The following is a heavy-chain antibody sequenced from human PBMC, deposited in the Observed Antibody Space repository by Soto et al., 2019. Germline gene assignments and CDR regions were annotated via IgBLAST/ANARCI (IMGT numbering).Heavy chain of an antibody. CDR2: IDSDGIST. V-gene: IGHV3-74*03. D-gene: IGHD1-26*01. CDR1: GFTFSSYW. CDR3: VRDDVGVGIDY. J-gene: IGHJ4*02. Sequence: GGSLRLSCAASGFTFSSYWMHWVRQVPGKGLVWVSHIDSDGISTTYADSVKSRFTISRDNAKNTVYLQMNSLRAEDTAVYYCVRDDVGVGIDYWGLGTLVTVSS.